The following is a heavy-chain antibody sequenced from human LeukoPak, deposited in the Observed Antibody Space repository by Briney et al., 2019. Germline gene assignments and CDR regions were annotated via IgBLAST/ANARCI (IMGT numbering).Heavy chain of an antibody. D-gene: IGHD3-22*01. CDR3: ASLDDSSGYSKLPFDI. Sequence: GGSLRLSCAASGFTFSSYWMSWVRQAPGKGLEWVANIKQDGSEKYYVGSVKGRFTISRDNAKNSLYLQMNSLRAEDTAVYYCASLDDSSGYSKLPFDIWGQGTMVTVSS. V-gene: IGHV3-7*01. CDR2: IKQDGSEK. CDR1: GFTFSSYW. J-gene: IGHJ3*02.